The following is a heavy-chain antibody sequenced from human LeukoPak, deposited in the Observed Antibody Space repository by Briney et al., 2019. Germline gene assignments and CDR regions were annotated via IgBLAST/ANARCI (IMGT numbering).Heavy chain of an antibody. CDR1: GFTFSSYA. Sequence: GGSLRLSCAASGFTFSSYAMHWVSKAPGKGLEWVAVISYDGSNKYYADSVKGRFTISRDNSKNTLYLQMNSLRAEDTAVYYCAREGAMAFDYWGQGTLVTVSS. D-gene: IGHD5-18*01. V-gene: IGHV3-30-3*01. CDR3: AREGAMAFDY. CDR2: ISYDGSNK. J-gene: IGHJ4*02.